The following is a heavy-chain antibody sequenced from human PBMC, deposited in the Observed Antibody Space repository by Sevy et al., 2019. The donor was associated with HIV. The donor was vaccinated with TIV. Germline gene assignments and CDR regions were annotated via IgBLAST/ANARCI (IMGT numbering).Heavy chain of an antibody. J-gene: IGHJ4*02. CDR1: GFTFTNYW. CDR3: TRDMYGIDY. Sequence: GGSLRLSCAASGFTFTNYWMHWVRQGPGKGLVWVSRVDNDGSGTNYADSVKGRFTISRDNAKNTVYLQMNSLRAEDTAVYYCTRDMYGIDYWGQGTLVTVSS. V-gene: IGHV3-74*01. D-gene: IGHD2-8*01. CDR2: VDNDGSGT.